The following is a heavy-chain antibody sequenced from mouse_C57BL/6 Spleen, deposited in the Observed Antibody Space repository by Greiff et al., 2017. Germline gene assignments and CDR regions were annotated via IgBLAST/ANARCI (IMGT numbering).Heavy chain of an antibody. D-gene: IGHD2-4*01. Sequence: EVQLVESGGGLVQPKGSLKLSCAASGFSFNTYAMNWVRQAPGKGLEWVARIRSKSNNYATYYDDSVKDRFTISRDDSESRLYLQMNNLKTEDTAMYYCVRHGGIRGDWYFDVWGTGTTVTVSS. CDR3: VRHGGIRGDWYFDV. J-gene: IGHJ1*03. CDR1: GFSFNTYA. V-gene: IGHV10-1*01. CDR2: IRSKSNNYAT.